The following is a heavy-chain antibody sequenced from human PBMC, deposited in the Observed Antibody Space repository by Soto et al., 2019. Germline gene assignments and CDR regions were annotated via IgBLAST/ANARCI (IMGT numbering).Heavy chain of an antibody. D-gene: IGHD6-13*01. J-gene: IGHJ4*02. V-gene: IGHV1-18*01. CDR3: ASVFTAAGTGEIDK. Sequence: QVQPVQSGAEVKKARASVRLSCKPSGYTFSIFGITWVRQAPGQGLEWMGWINTDNGDTNYAKNFQSRVTMTTDTSTNTAYMELRSLRYDDTGVYYCASVFTAAGTGEIDKWGQGTPVTVSS. CDR1: GYTFSIFG. CDR2: INTDNGDT.